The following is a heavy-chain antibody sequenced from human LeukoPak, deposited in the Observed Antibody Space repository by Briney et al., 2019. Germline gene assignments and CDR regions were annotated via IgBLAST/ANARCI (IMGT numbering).Heavy chain of an antibody. J-gene: IGHJ4*02. V-gene: IGHV3-9*01. CDR1: GFTFDDYA. D-gene: IGHD4-11*01. CDR2: ISWNSGSI. Sequence: PAGGSLRLSCAASGFTFDDYAMHWVRQAPGEGLEWVSGISWNSGSIGYADSVKGRFTISRDNAKNSLYLQMNSLRAEDTAVYYCAKTDYSNYRYYFDYWGQGTLVTVSS. CDR3: AKTDYSNYRYYFDY.